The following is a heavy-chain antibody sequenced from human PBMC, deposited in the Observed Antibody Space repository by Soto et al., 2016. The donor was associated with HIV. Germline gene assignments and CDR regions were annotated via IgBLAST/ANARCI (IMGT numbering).Heavy chain of an antibody. CDR2: ISRDGGST. CDR3: AKGGVSGVIINNWFDP. CDR1: KFTFDDYA. Sequence: EVQLVESGGGVVQPGGSLRLSCAASKFTFDDYAMHWVRQAPGKGLEWVSLISRDGGSTYYAESVKGRFTISRDNTKNSLYLQMNSLRTEDTALYYCAKGGVSGVIINNWFDPWGQGTLVTVSS. D-gene: IGHD3-10*01. J-gene: IGHJ5*02. V-gene: IGHV3-43*02.